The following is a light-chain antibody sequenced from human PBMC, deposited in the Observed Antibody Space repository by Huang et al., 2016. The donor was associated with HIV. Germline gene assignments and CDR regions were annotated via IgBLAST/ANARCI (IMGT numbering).Light chain of an antibody. CDR1: QTINTY. CDR3: QQTYGTLPT. CDR2: GAS. V-gene: IGKV1-39*01. Sequence: DIQVTQSPSSLSASVGDRVTITCRASQTINTYLNLYQQKPGKAPKLLIYGASTLQSGVPSRFSGSGSGTDFTLTISSLQPEDFATYSCQQTYGTLPTFGQGTRLETK. J-gene: IGKJ5*01.